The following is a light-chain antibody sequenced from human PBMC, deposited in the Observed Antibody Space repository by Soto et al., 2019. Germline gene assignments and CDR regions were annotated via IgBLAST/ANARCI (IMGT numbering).Light chain of an antibody. CDR2: EVV. CDR1: KSDIGVYDF. CDR3: KSYAGSNTYV. V-gene: IGLV2-8*01. J-gene: IGLJ1*01. Sequence: QSVLTQPPATAGSPGQAVTISCTGNKSDIGVYDFVSWYQHHPGKAPRLIIYEVVQRPSGVPDRFSGSKSGNTASLTVSGLQAADEADYFCKSYAGSNTYVFGSGTKVTVL.